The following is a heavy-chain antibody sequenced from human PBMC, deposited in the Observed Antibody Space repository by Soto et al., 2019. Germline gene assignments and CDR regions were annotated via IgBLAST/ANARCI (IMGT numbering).Heavy chain of an antibody. D-gene: IGHD1-1*01. Sequence: QLQLQESGPGLVKPSETLSLTCTVSGGSISSSTYYWGWIRQPPGKGLEWIGSIYYSGNTYYNPSLKSRVTTSVDTSKNQFSLKLSSVTAADTAVYYCARLGTIDYWGQGTLVTVSS. V-gene: IGHV4-39*01. CDR2: IYYSGNT. CDR1: GGSISSSTYY. CDR3: ARLGTIDY. J-gene: IGHJ4*02.